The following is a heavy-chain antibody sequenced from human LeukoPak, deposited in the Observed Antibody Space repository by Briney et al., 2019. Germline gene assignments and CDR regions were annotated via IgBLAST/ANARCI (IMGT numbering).Heavy chain of an antibody. D-gene: IGHD3-3*01. CDR3: TKTLLEWLSRSYYMDV. J-gene: IGHJ6*03. Sequence: ASVKVSCKASGGTFSSYAISWVRQAPGQGLEWMGRIIPILGIANYAQKFQGRVTITADKSTSTAYMELNSLRAEDTAVYYCTKTLLEWLSRSYYMDVWGKGTTVTVSS. V-gene: IGHV1-69*04. CDR2: IIPILGIA. CDR1: GGTFSSYA.